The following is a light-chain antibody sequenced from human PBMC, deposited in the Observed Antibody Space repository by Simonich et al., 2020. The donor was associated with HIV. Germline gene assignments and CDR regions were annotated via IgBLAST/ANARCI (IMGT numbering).Light chain of an antibody. V-gene: IGKV1-NL1*01. Sequence: DIQMTQSPSSLSASVGDRVTITCRESQSISSYLNWYQQKTGKAPKLMLYAASRLASGVPSMFSVSGSGTDYTLTLSSLQPEDFATYYCQQYYSTLMYTFGQGTKLEIK. CDR2: AAS. J-gene: IGKJ2*01. CDR3: QQYYSTLMYT. CDR1: QSISSY.